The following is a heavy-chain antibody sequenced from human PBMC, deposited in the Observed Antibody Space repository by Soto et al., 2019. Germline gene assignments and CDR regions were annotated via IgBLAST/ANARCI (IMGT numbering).Heavy chain of an antibody. V-gene: IGHV3-30*03. CDR3: ARDYPGGSYYDY. J-gene: IGHJ4*02. CDR2: ISYDGSNK. Sequence: QVQLVESGGGVVQPGRSLRLSCAASGFTFSSYGMHWVRQAPGKGLEWVAVISYDGSNKYYADSVKGRFTISRDNSKNTLYLQMNSLRAEDTAVYYCARDYPGGSYYDYWGQGTLVTVSS. CDR1: GFTFSSYG. D-gene: IGHD1-26*01.